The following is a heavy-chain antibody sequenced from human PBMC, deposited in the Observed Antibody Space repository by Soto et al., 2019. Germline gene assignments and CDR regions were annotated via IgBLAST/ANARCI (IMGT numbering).Heavy chain of an antibody. CDR2: INQDGSEK. D-gene: IGHD3-22*01. CDR3: ARDRGRPDLRDTHYYDSSDLDYGMDV. V-gene: IGHV3-7*01. CDR1: GFTFSSYW. J-gene: IGHJ6*02. Sequence: EVRLVESGGGLVQPGGSLTLSCAASGFTFSSYWMTWVRQAPGKGLEWVANINQDGSEKYYMDSMKGRFTISRDNAKNSLLLPMNILRAEDTAVYYCARDRGRPDLRDTHYYDSSDLDYGMDVWGQGTTVTVSS.